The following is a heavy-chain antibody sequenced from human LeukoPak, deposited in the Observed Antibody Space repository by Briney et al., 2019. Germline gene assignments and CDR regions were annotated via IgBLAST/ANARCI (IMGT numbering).Heavy chain of an antibody. V-gene: IGHV1-2*06. CDR2: INHNSGGT. CDR3: ARALMVRGVPTNFDY. D-gene: IGHD3-10*01. Sequence: ASVKVSCKASGYTFTGYYMHWVRQASGQGLEWMGRINHNSGGTNYAQKFQGRVTMTRDTSLSTTYMELSSLRSAHTAVYYCARALMVRGVPTNFDYWGQRTPVTVSS. J-gene: IGHJ4*02. CDR1: GYTFTGYY.